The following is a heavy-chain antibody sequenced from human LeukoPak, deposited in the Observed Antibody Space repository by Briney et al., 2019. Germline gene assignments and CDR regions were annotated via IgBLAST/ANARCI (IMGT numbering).Heavy chain of an antibody. V-gene: IGHV1-18*01. CDR3: ARDARKSSTSNGGDY. D-gene: IGHD6-6*01. CDR2: ISAYNGNT. CDR1: GYTFITYG. J-gene: IGHJ4*02. Sequence: ASVKVSCKTSGYTFITYGISWVRQAPGQGLEWMGWISAYNGNTNYAEKFQGRVTMTTDTSTSTAYMELRSLRSDDTAVYFCARDARKSSTSNGGDYWGQGTLVTVSS.